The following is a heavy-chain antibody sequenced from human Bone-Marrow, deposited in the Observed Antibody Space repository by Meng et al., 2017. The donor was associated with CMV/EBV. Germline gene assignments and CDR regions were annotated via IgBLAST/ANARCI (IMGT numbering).Heavy chain of an antibody. D-gene: IGHD2-2*01. Sequence: SETLSLTCAVYGGSFSGYYWSWIRQPPGKGLEWIGYIYYSGSTNYNPSLKSRVTISVDTSKNQFSLKLSSVTAADTAVYYCARGIEDIVVVPAANYYYYYGMDVWGQGTTVTVSS. CDR2: IYYSGST. CDR3: ARGIEDIVVVPAANYYYYYGMDV. J-gene: IGHJ6*02. V-gene: IGHV4-59*01. CDR1: GGSFSGYY.